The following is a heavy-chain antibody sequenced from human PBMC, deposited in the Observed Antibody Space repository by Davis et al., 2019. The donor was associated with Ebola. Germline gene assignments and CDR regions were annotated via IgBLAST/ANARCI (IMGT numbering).Heavy chain of an antibody. CDR3: GRGSDRWELLSH. J-gene: IGHJ4*02. D-gene: IGHD1-26*01. CDR1: GFTFSNHA. V-gene: IGHV3-30*04. Sequence: GESLKISCVASGFTFSNHAMHWVRQAPGKGLEWVAVTSHNERERFYGESVQGRFTISTDPAKNSVYLQMNSLRAEDTGVYYCGRGSDRWELLSHWGQGTIVTVSS. CDR2: TSHNERER.